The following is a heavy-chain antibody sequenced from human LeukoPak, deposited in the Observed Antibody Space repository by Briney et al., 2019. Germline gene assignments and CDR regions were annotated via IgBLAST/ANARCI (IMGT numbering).Heavy chain of an antibody. Sequence: GESLKISCKGSGYSFTSYWIGWVRQMPGKGLEWMGRIDPSDSYTNYSSSFQGHVTISADKSISTAYLQWSSLKASDTAMYYCAISSTSPLSYWGQGTLVTVSS. CDR3: AISSTSPLSY. CDR2: IDPSDSYT. V-gene: IGHV5-10-1*01. D-gene: IGHD2-2*01. CDR1: GYSFTSYW. J-gene: IGHJ4*02.